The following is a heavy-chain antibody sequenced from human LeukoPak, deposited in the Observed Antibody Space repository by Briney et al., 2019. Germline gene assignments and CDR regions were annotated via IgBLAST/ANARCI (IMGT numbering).Heavy chain of an antibody. J-gene: IGHJ4*02. CDR1: GFTFSSYG. Sequence: PGGSLRLSYAASGFTFSSYGMHWVRQAPGKGLEWVAVISYDGSNKYYADSVKGRFTISRDNSKNTLYLQMNSLRAEDTAVYYCARDLPSYRTAVAGTTGDYWGQGTLVTVSS. V-gene: IGHV3-30*03. CDR2: ISYDGSNK. D-gene: IGHD6-19*01. CDR3: ARDLPSYRTAVAGTTGDY.